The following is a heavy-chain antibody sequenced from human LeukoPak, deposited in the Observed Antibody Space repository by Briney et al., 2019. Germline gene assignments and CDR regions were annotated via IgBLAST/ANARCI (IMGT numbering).Heavy chain of an antibody. CDR1: GGTFSSYA. CDR2: IIPIFGTA. J-gene: IGHJ4*02. CDR3: ARSGAAAGTGYFDY. Sequence: GASVKVSCKASGGTFSSYAISWVRQAPGQGLEWMGGIIPIFGTANYAQKFQGRVTNTTDESTSTAYMELSSLRSEDTAVYYCARSGAAAGTGYFDYWGQGTLVTVSS. D-gene: IGHD6-13*01. V-gene: IGHV1-69*05.